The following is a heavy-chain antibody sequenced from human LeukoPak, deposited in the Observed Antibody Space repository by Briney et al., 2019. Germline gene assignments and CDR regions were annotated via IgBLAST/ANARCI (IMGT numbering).Heavy chain of an antibody. Sequence: GGSLRLSCAASGFTFSSYAMSWVRQAPGKGLEWVSAISGSGGSTYYADSVKGRFTISRDNSKNTLYLQMNSLRAEDTAVYYCAKATQQLVRREPFDYWGQGTLVTVSS. V-gene: IGHV3-23*01. D-gene: IGHD6-13*01. CDR3: AKATQQLVRREPFDY. CDR1: GFTFSSYA. J-gene: IGHJ4*02. CDR2: ISGSGGST.